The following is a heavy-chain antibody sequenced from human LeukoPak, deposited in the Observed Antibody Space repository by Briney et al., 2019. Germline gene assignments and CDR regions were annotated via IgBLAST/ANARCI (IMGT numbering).Heavy chain of an antibody. CDR1: GYTFTSYG. Sequence: GASVKVSCKASGYTFTSYGITWVRQAPGQGLEWMGWISTYSGNTNYAQKLQGRVTMTTDTSTTTAYMELRSLRSDDTAVYYCARVASRKYQLLPADYYYMDVWGKGTTVTVSS. D-gene: IGHD2-2*01. CDR2: ISTYSGNT. CDR3: ARVASRKYQLLPADYYYMDV. J-gene: IGHJ6*03. V-gene: IGHV1-18*01.